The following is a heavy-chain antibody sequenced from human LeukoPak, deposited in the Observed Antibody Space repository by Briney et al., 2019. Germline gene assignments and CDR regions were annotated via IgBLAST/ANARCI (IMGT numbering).Heavy chain of an antibody. V-gene: IGHV4-39*01. Sequence: KASETLSLTCTVSGASISSSSYNWGWIRQPPGKGLEWIGSIYYSGSTYYNPSLKSRVTISVDTSKNQFSLKLSSVTAADTAVYCCASEVKTTVTMYFEYWGQGTLVTVSS. J-gene: IGHJ4*02. CDR2: IYYSGST. CDR1: GASISSSSYN. CDR3: ASEVKTTVTMYFEY. D-gene: IGHD4-17*01.